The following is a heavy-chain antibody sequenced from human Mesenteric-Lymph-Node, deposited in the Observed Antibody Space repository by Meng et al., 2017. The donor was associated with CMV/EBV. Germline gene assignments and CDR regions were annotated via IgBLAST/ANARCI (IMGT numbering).Heavy chain of an antibody. D-gene: IGHD6-6*01. CDR1: GGSISSSSYY. CDR2: IYYSVST. Sequence: SETLSLTCTVSGGSISSSSYYWGWIRQPPGKGLEWIGYIYYSVSTNYNPSLKSRVTISVGTSKNQFSLKLTSVTAADTAMYYCARDARGSSHLDHWGLGTLVTVSS. CDR3: ARDARGSSHLDH. V-gene: IGHV4-61*01. J-gene: IGHJ4*02.